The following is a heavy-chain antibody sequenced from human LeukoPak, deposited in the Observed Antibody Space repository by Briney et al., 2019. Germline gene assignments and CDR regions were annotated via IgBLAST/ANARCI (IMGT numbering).Heavy chain of an antibody. J-gene: IGHJ4*02. D-gene: IGHD1-7*01. CDR1: GYTLTGYY. V-gene: IGHV1-2*02. Sequence: ASVKVSCKASGYTLTGYYMHWVRQAPGQGLEWMGWINPNSGGTNYSQKFQGRVTMTRDTSTSTAYMELSRLRSDDTAVYYCARVGERYNWNYGAFDYWGQGTLVTVSS. CDR2: INPNSGGT. CDR3: ARVGERYNWNYGAFDY.